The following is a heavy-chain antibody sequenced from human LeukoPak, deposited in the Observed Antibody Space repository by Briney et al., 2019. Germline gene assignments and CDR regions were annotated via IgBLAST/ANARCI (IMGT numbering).Heavy chain of an antibody. CDR2: IYFSGST. CDR1: GGSISSYY. CDR3: ARADSWNYVPLDC. D-gene: IGHD1-7*01. Sequence: PSETLSLTCTVSGGSISSYYWSWIRQPAGKGLECIGHIYFSGSTNYNPSLKSRVTMSVDTSKNQFSLRLSSVTAADTAVYFCARADSWNYVPLDCWGQGTLVTVSA. J-gene: IGHJ4*02. V-gene: IGHV4-4*07.